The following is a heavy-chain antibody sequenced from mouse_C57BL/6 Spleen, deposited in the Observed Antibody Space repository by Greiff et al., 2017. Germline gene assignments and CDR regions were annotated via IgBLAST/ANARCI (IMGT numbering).Heavy chain of an antibody. J-gene: IGHJ2*01. CDR3: ARHSPVPLFDY. CDR1: GFTFSSYT. Sequence: EVMLVESGGGLVKPGGSLKLSCAASGFTFSSYTMSWVRQTPEKRLEWVATISGGGGNTYYPDSVKGRFTISRDNAKNTLYLQMSSLRSEDTAVYYCARHSPVPLFDYWGQGTTLTVSS. CDR2: ISGGGGNT. V-gene: IGHV5-9*01.